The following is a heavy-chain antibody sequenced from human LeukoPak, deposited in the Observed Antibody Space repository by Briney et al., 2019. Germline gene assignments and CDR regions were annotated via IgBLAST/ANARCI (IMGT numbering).Heavy chain of an antibody. CDR3: AKGSVCSGGSCYSGGFDY. CDR2: ISGSGGST. V-gene: IGHV3-23*01. J-gene: IGHJ4*02. CDR1: GFTFSSYA. D-gene: IGHD2-15*01. Sequence: GGSLRLSCAASGFTFSSYAMSWVRQAPGKGLEWVSAISGSGGSTYYADSVKGRFTISRDNSKNTLYLQMNSLRAEDTAVYYCAKGSVCSGGSCYSGGFDYWGQGTLVTVSS.